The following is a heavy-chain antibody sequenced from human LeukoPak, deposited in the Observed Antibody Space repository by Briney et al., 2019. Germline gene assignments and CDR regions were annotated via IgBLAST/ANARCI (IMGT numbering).Heavy chain of an antibody. D-gene: IGHD3-3*01. CDR3: ALGKGGSGYSIDY. CDR2: INTDGRST. J-gene: IGHJ4*02. CDR1: GFTFRSNW. Sequence: GGSLRLSCAASGFTFRSNWMRWVRQVPGKGLVWVSRINTDGRSTGYADSVKGRFTISRDNAENTLYLQMNSLRAEDTAIYYCALGKGGSGYSIDYWGQGTLVTVSS. V-gene: IGHV3-74*01.